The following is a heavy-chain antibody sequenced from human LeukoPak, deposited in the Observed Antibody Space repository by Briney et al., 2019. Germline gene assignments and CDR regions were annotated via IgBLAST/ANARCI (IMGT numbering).Heavy chain of an antibody. J-gene: IGHJ4*02. Sequence: SETLSLTCTVSGGSISSSSYYWGWIRQPPGKGLEWIGEINHSGSTNYSPSLKSRVTISVDTSKNQFSLKLSSVTAADTAVYYCARGGASSLPFDFWGQGTLVTVSS. CDR3: ARGGASSLPFDF. D-gene: IGHD6-6*01. V-gene: IGHV4-39*07. CDR1: GGSISSSSYY. CDR2: INHSGST.